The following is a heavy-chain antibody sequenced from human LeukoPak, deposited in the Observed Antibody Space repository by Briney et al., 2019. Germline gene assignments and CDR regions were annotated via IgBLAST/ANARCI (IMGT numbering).Heavy chain of an antibody. D-gene: IGHD1-20*01. J-gene: IGHJ6*02. CDR1: GFTFSSYG. V-gene: IGHV3-30*18. CDR2: ISYDGSNK. CDR3: AKDLGNWNYNYYGMDV. Sequence: GGSLRLSCAASGFTFSSYGMHWVRQAPGKGLEWVAVISYDGSNKYYADSVKGRFTISRDNSKNTLYLQMSSLRAEDTAVYYCAKDLGNWNYNYYGMDVWGQGTTVTVSS.